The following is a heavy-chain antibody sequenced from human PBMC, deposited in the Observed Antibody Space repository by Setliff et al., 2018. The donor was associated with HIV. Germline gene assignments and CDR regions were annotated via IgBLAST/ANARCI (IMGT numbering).Heavy chain of an antibody. CDR1: GGSFSGYY. CDR3: ARAVYGGTYSWFDS. V-gene: IGHV4-34*01. D-gene: IGHD1-26*01. Sequence: SETLSLTCAVYGGSFSGYYWTWIRQPPGKGLEWIADINHKTNANYNPSLKSRVIISMDTSKNQFSLNLTSVTAADTGLYFCARAVYGGTYSWFDSWGQGSLVTVSS. J-gene: IGHJ5*01. CDR2: INHKTNA.